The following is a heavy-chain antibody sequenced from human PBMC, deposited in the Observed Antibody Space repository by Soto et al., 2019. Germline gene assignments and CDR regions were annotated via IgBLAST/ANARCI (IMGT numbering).Heavy chain of an antibody. Sequence: LRLSCAASGFTVSSNYMSWVRQAPGKGLEWVSVIYSGGSTYYADSVKGRFTISRDNSKNTLYLQMNSLRAEDTAVYYCARDHLPVAFDIWGQGTMVTVSS. CDR3: ARDHLPVAFDI. CDR2: IYSGGST. V-gene: IGHV3-53*01. CDR1: GFTVSSNY. J-gene: IGHJ3*02.